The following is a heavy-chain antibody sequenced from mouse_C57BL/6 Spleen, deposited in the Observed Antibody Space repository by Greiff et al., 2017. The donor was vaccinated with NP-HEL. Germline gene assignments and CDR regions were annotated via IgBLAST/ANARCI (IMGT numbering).Heavy chain of an antibody. CDR3: VSSLVGFDY. J-gene: IGHJ2*01. D-gene: IGHD1-1*01. CDR1: GFSFNTYA. CDR2: IRSKSNNYAT. V-gene: IGHV10-1*01. Sequence: EVQGVESGGGLVQPKGSLKLSCAASGFSFNTYAMNWVRQAPGKGLEWVARIRSKSNNYATYYADSVKDRFTISRDDSESMLYLQMNNLKTEDTAMYYCVSSLVGFDYWGQGTTLTVSS.